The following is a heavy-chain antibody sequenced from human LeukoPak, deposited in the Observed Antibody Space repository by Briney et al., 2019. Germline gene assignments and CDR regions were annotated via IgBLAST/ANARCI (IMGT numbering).Heavy chain of an antibody. CDR2: ISSSSSTI. V-gene: IGHV3-48*01. CDR1: GFTFSSYS. J-gene: IGHJ4*02. CDR3: ARADRYSSV. D-gene: IGHD6-19*01. Sequence: GGSLRLSCAASGFTFSSYSMNWVRQAPGKGLEWVSYISSSSSTIYYADSVKGRFTISRDNAKNSLYLQMNSLRVEDTAVYYCARADRYSSVWGQGILVTVSS.